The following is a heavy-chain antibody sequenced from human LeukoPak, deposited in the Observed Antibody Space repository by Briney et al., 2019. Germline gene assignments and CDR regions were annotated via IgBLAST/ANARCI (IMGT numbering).Heavy chain of an antibody. CDR1: GGTFSSYA. Sequence: VASVKVSCKASGGTFSSYAISWVRQAPGQGLEWMGGIIPIFGTANYAQKFQGRVTITTDESTSTAYMELSSLRSEDTAMYYCARGVDWTSSGLYYFDYWGQGTLVTVSS. J-gene: IGHJ4*02. CDR3: ARGVDWTSSGLYYFDY. CDR2: IIPIFGTA. V-gene: IGHV1-69*05. D-gene: IGHD6-19*01.